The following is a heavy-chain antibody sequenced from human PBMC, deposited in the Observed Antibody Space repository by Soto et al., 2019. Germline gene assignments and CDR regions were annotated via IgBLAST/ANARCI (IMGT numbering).Heavy chain of an antibody. Sequence: EVQLVETGGGLIQPGGSLRLSCAASGFTVSSNYMSWVRQAPGKGLEWVSVIYSGGRTYFADSVRGRFTISRDNSKNTLYLQMKSLRAEDTAVYYCARDPPATRHGMDVWGQGTTVTVSS. V-gene: IGHV3-53*02. J-gene: IGHJ6*02. CDR1: GFTVSSNY. CDR2: IYSGGRT. CDR3: ARDPPATRHGMDV.